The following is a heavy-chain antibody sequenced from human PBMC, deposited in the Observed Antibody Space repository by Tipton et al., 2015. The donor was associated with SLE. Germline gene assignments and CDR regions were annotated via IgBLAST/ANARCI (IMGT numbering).Heavy chain of an antibody. D-gene: IGHD1-14*01. CDR1: GGSVSSGFFY. Sequence: TLSLTCTVSGGSVSSGFFYWSWIRQPAGKGLEWIGYIYYSGSTNYNPSLKSRVTISVDTSKNQFSLKLSSVTAADTAVYYCARDLRSGGYSYYYYMDVWGKGTTVTVSS. V-gene: IGHV4-61*10. CDR2: IYYSGST. J-gene: IGHJ6*03. CDR3: ARDLRSGGYSYYYYMDV.